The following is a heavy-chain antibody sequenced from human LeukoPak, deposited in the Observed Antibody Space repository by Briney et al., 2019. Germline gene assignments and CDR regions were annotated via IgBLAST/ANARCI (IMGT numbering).Heavy chain of an antibody. CDR2: IYTSGST. V-gene: IGHV4-61*02. J-gene: IGHJ6*03. CDR3: ARDRYYYGSGVYYYYMDV. D-gene: IGHD3-10*01. CDR1: GGSISSGSYY. Sequence: SETLSLTCTVSGGSISSGSYYWSWIRQPAGKGLEWIGRIYTSGSTNYNPSLKSRVTISVDTSKNQFSLKLSSVTAADTAVYYCARDRYYYGSGVYYYYMDVWGKGTTVTISS.